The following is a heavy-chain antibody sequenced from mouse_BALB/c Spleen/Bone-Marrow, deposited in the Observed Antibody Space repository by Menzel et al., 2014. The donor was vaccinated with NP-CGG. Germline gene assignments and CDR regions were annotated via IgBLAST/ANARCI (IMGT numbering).Heavy chain of an antibody. CDR1: GYSFTGYY. J-gene: IGHJ3*01. V-gene: IGHV1S34*01. D-gene: IGHD2-3*01. CDR3: ARYGGYFPWFAY. CDR2: ISCYNGAT. Sequence: LVKTGASVKISCKASGYSFTGYYMHWVKQSHGKSLEWIGYISCYNGATSYNQKFKGKATFTVDKSSSTAYMQLSSLTSEDSAVYYCARYGGYFPWFAYWGQGTLVTVSA.